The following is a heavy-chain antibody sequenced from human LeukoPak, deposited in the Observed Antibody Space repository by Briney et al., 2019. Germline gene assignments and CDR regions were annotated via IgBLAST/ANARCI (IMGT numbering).Heavy chain of an antibody. CDR1: GYTFTSYY. CDR3: ARDRNTIFGVVIYWFDP. D-gene: IGHD3-3*01. V-gene: IGHV1-46*01. J-gene: IGHJ5*02. CDR2: INPSGGST. Sequence: ASVKVSCKASGYTFTSYYIHWVRQAPGQGLEWMGIINPSGGSTSYAQKFQGRVTMTRDTSTSTVYMELSSLRSEDTAVYYCARDRNTIFGVVIYWFDPWGQGTLVTVSS.